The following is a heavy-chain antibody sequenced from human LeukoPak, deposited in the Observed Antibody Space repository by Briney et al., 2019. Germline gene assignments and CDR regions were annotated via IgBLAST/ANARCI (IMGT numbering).Heavy chain of an antibody. CDR1: GFTFSNYA. J-gene: IGHJ2*01. V-gene: IGHV4-38-2*01. CDR3: YQLAKNWYFDL. CDR2: IYYSGST. Sequence: GSLRLSCAASGFTFSNYAMNWVRQAPGKGLEWIGSIYYSGSTYYNPSLKSRVTISVDTSKNQFSLKLSSVTAADTAVYYCYQLAKNWYFDLWGRGTLVTVSS. D-gene: IGHD2-2*01.